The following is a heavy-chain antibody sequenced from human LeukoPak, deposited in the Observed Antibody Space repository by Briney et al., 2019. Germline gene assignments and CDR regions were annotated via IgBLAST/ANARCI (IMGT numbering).Heavy chain of an antibody. CDR2: IYSGGST. D-gene: IGHD3-10*01. J-gene: IGHJ5*02. Sequence: PGGSLRLSCAASGLTVSSNYMIWVRQAPGKGLDWVSVIYSGGSTYYADSVKGRFTISRDNSKNTLYLQMNSLRVEDTAVYYCARSITMVRGVNNWFDPWGQGTLVTVSS. CDR1: GLTVSSNY. V-gene: IGHV3-53*01. CDR3: ARSITMVRGVNNWFDP.